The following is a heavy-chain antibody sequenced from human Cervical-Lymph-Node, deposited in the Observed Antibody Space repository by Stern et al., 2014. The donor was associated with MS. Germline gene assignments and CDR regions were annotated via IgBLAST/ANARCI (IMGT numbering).Heavy chain of an antibody. CDR3: ATLAFSSLGV. J-gene: IGHJ6*02. Sequence: VQLAASGRALPNPAPPLRLPCPASGFTFRHPWLSWIRRPPGNGLEFISYISNSGSNIYYADSVKGRLTVSRDNAKNSLYLQMNTLRAEDTAVYYCATLAFSSLGVWGQGTTVIVSS. CDR2: ISNSGSNI. D-gene: IGHD6-6*01. CDR1: GFTFRHPW. V-gene: IGHV3-11*01.